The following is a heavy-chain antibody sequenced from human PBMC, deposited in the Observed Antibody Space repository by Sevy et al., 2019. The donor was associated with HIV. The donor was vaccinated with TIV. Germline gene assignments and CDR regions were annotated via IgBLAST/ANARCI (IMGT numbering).Heavy chain of an antibody. D-gene: IGHD2-15*01. CDR2: IYYNGRT. CDR3: AFANARGKGCS. J-gene: IGHJ5*02. CDR1: GGSITSNY. V-gene: IGHV4-59*08. Sequence: SETLSLTCTVSGGSITSNYWGWIRQPPGKGLEWVANIYYNGRTNYNPSLKSRVTISLDTSKKQFSLRVGSVTAADTATYYCAFANARGKGCSWGQGTLVTASS.